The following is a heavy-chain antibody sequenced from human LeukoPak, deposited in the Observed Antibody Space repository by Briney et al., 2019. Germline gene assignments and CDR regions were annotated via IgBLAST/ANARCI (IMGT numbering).Heavy chain of an antibody. D-gene: IGHD6-13*01. CDR3: GRVIAGAIDY. CDR1: GFTFGGYS. Sequence: PGGSLRLSCAASGFTFGGYSMTWVRQAPGKGLEWVSNINLDGSDTFYVGFVKGRFTISRDNADNSLYLQMNGLRAEDTAVYYCGRVIAGAIDYWGQGTLVTVSS. J-gene: IGHJ4*02. CDR2: INLDGSDT. V-gene: IGHV3-7*01.